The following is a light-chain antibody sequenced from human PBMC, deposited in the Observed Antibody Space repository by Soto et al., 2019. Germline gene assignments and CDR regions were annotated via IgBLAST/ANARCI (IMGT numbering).Light chain of an antibody. CDR2: LEGSGSY. CDR3: ETWDSNTRV. Sequence: QSVLTQSSSASASLGSSVKLTCTLSSGHSSYIIAWHQQQPGKAPRYLMKLEGSGSYNKGSGVPDRLSGSSSGADRYLTISNVQSEDEADYYCETWDSNTRVFGGGTKLTV. J-gene: IGLJ2*01. V-gene: IGLV4-60*03. CDR1: SGHSSYI.